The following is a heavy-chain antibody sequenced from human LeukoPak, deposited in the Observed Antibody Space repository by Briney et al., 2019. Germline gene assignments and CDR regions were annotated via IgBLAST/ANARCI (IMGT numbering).Heavy chain of an antibody. J-gene: IGHJ4*02. CDR2: IYYSGST. CDR1: GGSIGSGGYS. Sequence: SQTLSLTCAVSGGSIGSGGYSWSWIRQPPGKGLEWIGYIYYSGSTYYNPSLKSRVTISVDTSKNQFSLKLSSVTAADTAVYYCAREFDSSGYYLYAIDYWGQGTLVTVSS. CDR3: AREFDSSGYYLYAIDY. V-gene: IGHV4-30-4*07. D-gene: IGHD3-22*01.